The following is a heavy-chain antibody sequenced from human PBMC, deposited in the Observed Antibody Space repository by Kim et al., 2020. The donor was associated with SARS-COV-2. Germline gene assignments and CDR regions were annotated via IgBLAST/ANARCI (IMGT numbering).Heavy chain of an antibody. D-gene: IGHD5-12*01. V-gene: IGHV3-7*01. J-gene: IGHJ4*02. CDR2: IDRDGSEK. Sequence: GGSLRLSCAVSGIPFRNYWMTWVRQAPGKGLEWVANIDRDGSEKSYVDSVKGRFIISRDNAKNSLYLQMNNLREEDTAVYYCTRIYSGYDWRGANDYWGQGTLVTVSS. CDR1: GIPFRNYW. CDR3: TRIYSGYDWRGANDY.